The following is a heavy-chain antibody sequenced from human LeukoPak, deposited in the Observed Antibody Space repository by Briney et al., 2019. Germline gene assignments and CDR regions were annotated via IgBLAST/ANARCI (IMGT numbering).Heavy chain of an antibody. V-gene: IGHV4-39*07. Sequence: PSETLSLTCTVSGGSISSSSYYWGWIRQPPGKGLEWIGSIYYSGSTYYNPSLKSRVTISVDTSKSQFSLKLSSVTAADTAVYYCARVIEDDYGDYWFDPWGQGTLVTVSS. J-gene: IGHJ5*02. D-gene: IGHD4-17*01. CDR2: IYYSGST. CDR3: ARVIEDDYGDYWFDP. CDR1: GGSISSSSYY.